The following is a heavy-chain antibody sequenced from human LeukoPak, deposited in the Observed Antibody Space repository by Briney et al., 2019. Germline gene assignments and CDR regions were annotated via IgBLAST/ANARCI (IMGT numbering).Heavy chain of an antibody. CDR2: ISYDGSNE. V-gene: IGHV3-30*04. J-gene: IGHJ6*02. CDR3: ARSSDSSSSFYYYYGMDV. CDR1: GFTFSSYA. D-gene: IGHD6-6*01. Sequence: PGRSLRLSCAASGFTFSSYAMHWVRQAPGKGLEWVAVISYDGSNEYYADSVKGRFTISRDNSKNTLYLQMNRLRAEDTAVYYCARSSDSSSSFYYYYGMDVWGQGTTVTVSS.